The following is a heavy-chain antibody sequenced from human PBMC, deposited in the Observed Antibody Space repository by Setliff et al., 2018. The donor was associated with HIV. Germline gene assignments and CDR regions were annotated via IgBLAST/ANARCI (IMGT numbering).Heavy chain of an antibody. CDR1: GYTFTHYD. J-gene: IGHJ4*02. V-gene: IGHV1-8*02. Sequence: GASVKVSCKASGYTFTHYDINWVRQSPRQGLEWLGWMNPNSGRAGSAQMFQGRLTMTRDTSTSPAYMELSSLTSYDTAIYYCARGRLSWSPDFWGQGTLVTVSS. CDR3: ARGRLSWSPDF. CDR2: MNPNSGRA.